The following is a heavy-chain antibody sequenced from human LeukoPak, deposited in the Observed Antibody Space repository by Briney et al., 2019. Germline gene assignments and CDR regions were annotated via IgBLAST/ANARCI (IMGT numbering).Heavy chain of an antibody. V-gene: IGHV3-48*03. CDR1: GFTFSSYE. Sequence: GGSLRLSCAASGFTFSSYEMNWVRQTPGKGLEWVSYISSSGSTIYYADSVKGRFTISRDNAKNSLYLQMNSLRAEDTAVYYCAELGITMIGGVWGKGTTVAISS. CDR3: AELGITMIGGV. CDR2: ISSSGSTI. D-gene: IGHD3-10*02. J-gene: IGHJ6*04.